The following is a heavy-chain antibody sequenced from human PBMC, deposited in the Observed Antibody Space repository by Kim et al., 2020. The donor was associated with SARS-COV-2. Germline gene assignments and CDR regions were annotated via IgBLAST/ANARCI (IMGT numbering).Heavy chain of an antibody. Sequence: ASVKVSCKASGYTFTSYGISWVRQAPGQGLEWMGWISAYNGNTNYAQKLQGRVTMTTDTSTSTAYMELRSLRSDDTAVYYCARLAGKSSGWYRDYYFDYWGQGTLVTVSS. CDR3: ARLAGKSSGWYRDYYFDY. D-gene: IGHD6-19*01. V-gene: IGHV1-18*04. CDR2: ISAYNGNT. J-gene: IGHJ4*02. CDR1: GYTFTSYG.